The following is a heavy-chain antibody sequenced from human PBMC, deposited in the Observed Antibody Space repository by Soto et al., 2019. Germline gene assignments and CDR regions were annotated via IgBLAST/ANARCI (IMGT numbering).Heavy chain of an antibody. V-gene: IGHV1-18*01. Sequence: ASVKVSCKASGYTFTSYGISWVRQAPGQGLEWMGWISAYNGNTNYAQKLQGRVTMTTDTSTSTAYMELRSLRSDDTAVYYCARGYCSGTSCYADFDYWGQGTLVTVSS. CDR2: ISAYNGNT. CDR3: ARGYCSGTSCYADFDY. J-gene: IGHJ4*02. D-gene: IGHD2-2*01. CDR1: GYTFTSYG.